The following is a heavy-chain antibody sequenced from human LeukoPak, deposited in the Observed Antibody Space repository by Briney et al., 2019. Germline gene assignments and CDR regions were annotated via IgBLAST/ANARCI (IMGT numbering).Heavy chain of an antibody. V-gene: IGHV4-4*02. CDR3: TRGKYTLNRMVRNYYFDY. Sequence: PSETLSLTCAVSGGSISSSNWWSWVRQPPGKGLEWIGEIYHSGSTNYNPSLKSRVTISVDTSKIQFSLKLSSVTAADTAVYYCTRGKYTLNRMVRNYYFDYWGQGTLVTVSS. J-gene: IGHJ4*02. CDR1: GGSISSSNW. D-gene: IGHD3-10*01. CDR2: IYHSGST.